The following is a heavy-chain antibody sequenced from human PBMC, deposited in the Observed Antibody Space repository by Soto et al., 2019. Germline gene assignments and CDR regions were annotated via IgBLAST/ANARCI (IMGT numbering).Heavy chain of an antibody. J-gene: IGHJ3*02. CDR3: ARALGGIDAFDI. CDR1: GDSVSRNSAA. Sequence: SQTLSLTCAISGDSVSRNSAAWHWIRQSPSRGLEWLGRTYYRSKWYNDYAVSVKSRISINPDTSKNQFSLQLNSVTPEDTAVYYCARALGGIDAFDIWGQGTMVTVSS. CDR2: TYYRSKWYN. D-gene: IGHD3-16*01. V-gene: IGHV6-1*01.